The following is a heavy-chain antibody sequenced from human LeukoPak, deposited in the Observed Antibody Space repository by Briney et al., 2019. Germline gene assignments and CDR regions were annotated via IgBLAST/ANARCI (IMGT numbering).Heavy chain of an antibody. D-gene: IGHD6-6*01. CDR2: IWSDGSNK. CDR3: ARVLGSSAPLPDY. V-gene: IGHV3-33*01. Sequence: GGSLRLSCAASGFTLSSYGMHWVRQAPGKGLEWVAVIWSDGSNKYYADSVKGRFTISRDNSKNTLYLQMNSLRAEDTAVYYCARVLGSSAPLPDYWGQGTLVTVSS. J-gene: IGHJ4*02. CDR1: GFTLSSYG.